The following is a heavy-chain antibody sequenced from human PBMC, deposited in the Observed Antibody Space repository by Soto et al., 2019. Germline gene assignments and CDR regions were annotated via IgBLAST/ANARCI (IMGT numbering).Heavy chain of an antibody. CDR1: GYTLSNYY. D-gene: IGHD1-1*01. CDR3: ARGRGTTAWLLYYALDV. V-gene: IGHV1-46*01. Sequence: QVQLVQSGAEVKKPGASVTVSCKASGYTLSNYYIHWVRQAPGQGLEWMGILNPSAGNTNYARKVQGRVTVTRDTSTDTVYMELNSLRSEDTAVYYCARGRGTTAWLLYYALDVWGQGTTVIVSS. CDR2: LNPSAGNT. J-gene: IGHJ6*01.